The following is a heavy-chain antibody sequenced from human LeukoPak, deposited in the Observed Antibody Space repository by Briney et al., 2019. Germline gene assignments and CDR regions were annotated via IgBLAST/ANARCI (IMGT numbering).Heavy chain of an antibody. D-gene: IGHD4-17*01. CDR1: GGSISSGDYY. Sequence: SETLSLTCTVSGGSISSGDYYWSWIRQPPGKGLKWIGYIYYSGSTYYNPSLKSRVTISVDTSKNQFSLKLSSVTAADTAVYYCARDPTVTRSFDYWGQGTLVTVSS. CDR3: ARDPTVTRSFDY. CDR2: IYYSGST. J-gene: IGHJ4*02. V-gene: IGHV4-30-4*08.